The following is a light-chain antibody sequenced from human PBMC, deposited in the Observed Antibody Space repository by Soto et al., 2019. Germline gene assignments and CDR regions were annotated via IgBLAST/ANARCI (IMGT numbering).Light chain of an antibody. CDR1: QGIATG. CDR2: DAS. V-gene: IGKV1-13*02. Sequence: IQMTQSPPTLPASIGDTVTISCRASQGIATGLAWYQQKPGAPPKLLIYDASTLERGIPSRFSGRGSGTHFILTINNLQPEDFATYYCQQFNSLFGKGTRLEIK. CDR3: QQFNSL. J-gene: IGKJ5*01.